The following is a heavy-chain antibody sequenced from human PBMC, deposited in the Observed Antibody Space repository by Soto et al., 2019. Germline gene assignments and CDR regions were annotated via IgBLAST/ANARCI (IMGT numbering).Heavy chain of an antibody. D-gene: IGHD5-18*01. V-gene: IGHV3-53*01. CDR2: TYSGGST. J-gene: IGHJ4*02. CDR3: ARSGYSYGPFDY. CDR1: GFTVRSTY. Sequence: GGSLRLSCAASGFTVRSTYMSWDRQAPGKGLEWVSVTYSGGSTYYADSVKGRFTISRDNSKNTLYLQMNSLRAEDTAVYYCARSGYSYGPFDYWGQGTLVTVSS.